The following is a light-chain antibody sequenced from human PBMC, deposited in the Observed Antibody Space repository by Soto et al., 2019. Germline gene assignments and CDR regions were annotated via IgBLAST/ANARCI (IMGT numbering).Light chain of an antibody. V-gene: IGKV3-11*01. CDR1: QGINSC. CDR3: QQYSSWPFT. J-gene: IGKJ3*01. CDR2: DTS. Sequence: EIVLTQSPATLSLSPGERATLSCRASQGINSCLAWYQQKPGQAPRLLIYDTSTRATGIPARFSGGGSGTDFTLSISSLQPDDFAVYYCQQYSSWPFTFGRGTKVDIK.